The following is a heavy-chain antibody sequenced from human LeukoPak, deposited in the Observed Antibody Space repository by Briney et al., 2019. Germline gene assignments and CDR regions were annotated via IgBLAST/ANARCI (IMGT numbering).Heavy chain of an antibody. D-gene: IGHD3-22*01. CDR2: INHSGST. CDR3: ARVNYYDSSGFDY. V-gene: IGHV4-34*01. J-gene: IGHJ4*02. Sequence: SETLSLTCAVYGGSFSGYYWSWIRQPPGKGLEWIGEINHSGSTNYNPSLKSRVTISVDTSKNQFSLKLSSVTAADTAVYYCARVNYYDSSGFDYWGQGTLVTVSS. CDR1: GGSFSGYY.